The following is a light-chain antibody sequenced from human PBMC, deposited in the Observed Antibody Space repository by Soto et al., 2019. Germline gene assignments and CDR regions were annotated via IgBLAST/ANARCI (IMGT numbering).Light chain of an antibody. J-gene: IGKJ3*01. V-gene: IGKV3-20*01. CDR3: QQYGRSPFT. CDR1: QSVSSSY. CDR2: GAS. Sequence: TQSPGTLSLSPGERATLSCRASQSVSSSYLAWYQQKPGQAPRLLIYGASSRATGIPGRFSGSGSGTDFTLTISRLEPEDFAVYYCQQYGRSPFTFGPGTKVDIK.